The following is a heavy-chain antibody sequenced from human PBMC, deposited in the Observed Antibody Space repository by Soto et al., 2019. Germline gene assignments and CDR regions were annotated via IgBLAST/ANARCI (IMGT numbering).Heavy chain of an antibody. D-gene: IGHD2-15*01. J-gene: IGHJ3*02. CDR3: ARIRRATAAFDI. CDR1: SGSISSGGYY. V-gene: IGHV4-31*03. CDR2: IYYSGST. Sequence: QVQLQESGPGLVKPSQTLSLTCTVSSGSISSGGYYWSWIRQHPGKGLEWIGYIYYSGSTYYNPSLKSRVTISVDTSKNQFSLKLSSVTAADTAVYYCARIRRATAAFDIWGQGTMVTVSS.